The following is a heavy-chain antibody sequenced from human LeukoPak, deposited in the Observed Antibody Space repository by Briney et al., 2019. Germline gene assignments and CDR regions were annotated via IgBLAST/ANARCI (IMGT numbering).Heavy chain of an antibody. D-gene: IGHD3-10*01. CDR2: VYTSGNT. J-gene: IGHJ4*02. Sequence: SETLSPTCTVSGASISSGSYYWTWIRQPAGKGLEWIGRVYTSGNTNYNPSLKSRVTISLDTSKNQFSLRLNSVTAADTAVYYCARGAGSYDVYYFDYWGQGTLVTVSS. V-gene: IGHV4-61*02. CDR1: GASISSGSYY. CDR3: ARGAGSYDVYYFDY.